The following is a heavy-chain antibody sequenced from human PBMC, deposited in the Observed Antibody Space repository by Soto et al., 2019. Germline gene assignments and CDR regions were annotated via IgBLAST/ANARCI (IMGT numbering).Heavy chain of an antibody. CDR2: TSAYNGNT. CDR1: GYTFTSYG. CDR3: ARVGRGLLWFGEKFDP. J-gene: IGHJ5*02. D-gene: IGHD3-10*01. Sequence: QVQLVQSGAEVKKPGASVKVSCKASGYTFTSYGISWVRQAPGQGLEWMGSTSAYNGNTNYAQKLQGRVTMTTDTSTSTAYMELRSLRSDDTAVYYCARVGRGLLWFGEKFDPWGQGTLVTVSS. V-gene: IGHV1-18*01.